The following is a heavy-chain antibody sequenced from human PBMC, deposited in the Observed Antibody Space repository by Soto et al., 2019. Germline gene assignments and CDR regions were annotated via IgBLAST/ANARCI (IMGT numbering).Heavy chain of an antibody. D-gene: IGHD3-22*01. CDR1: ACSMTPYY. CDR3: AKISKIGTFDP. V-gene: IGHV4-59*01. CDR2: IYYSGST. Sequence: PSDTRSLKCTVSACSMTPYYSSWLQQPPGKGLEWIAYIYYSGSTSYNPSLKTRVTISVDTSQNQFSLKLNSVTAADTAMYYCAKISKIGTFDPWGQGTLVTVPS. J-gene: IGHJ5*02.